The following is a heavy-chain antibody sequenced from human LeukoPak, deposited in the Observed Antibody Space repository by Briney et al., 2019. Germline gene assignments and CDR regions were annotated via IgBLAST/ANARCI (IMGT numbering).Heavy chain of an antibody. Sequence: PGGSLRLSCAASGFTFSSYAMSWARQAPGRGLEWVSAISGSGGSTYYADSVKGRFTISRDNSKNTLYLQMNSLRAEDTAVYYCAKDAPGNVVVPAALFDYWGQGTLVTVSS. D-gene: IGHD2-2*01. CDR1: GFTFSSYA. CDR3: AKDAPGNVVVPAALFDY. CDR2: ISGSGGST. J-gene: IGHJ4*02. V-gene: IGHV3-23*01.